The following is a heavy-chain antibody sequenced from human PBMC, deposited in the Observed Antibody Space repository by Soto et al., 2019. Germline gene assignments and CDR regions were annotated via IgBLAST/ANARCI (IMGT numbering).Heavy chain of an antibody. V-gene: IGHV3-23*01. CDR1: GFTFRNYA. D-gene: IGHD3-16*01. CDR2: ISGSGRSI. CDR3: AKSTDRGGVYLDY. Sequence: GGSLRLSCEASGFTFRNYAMSWFRQAPEKGPEWVSTISGSGRSIHYADSVKGRFTITRDSSKSTMYLQMSSLRAEDTAVYYCAKSTDRGGVYLDYWGQGTLVTVSS. J-gene: IGHJ4*02.